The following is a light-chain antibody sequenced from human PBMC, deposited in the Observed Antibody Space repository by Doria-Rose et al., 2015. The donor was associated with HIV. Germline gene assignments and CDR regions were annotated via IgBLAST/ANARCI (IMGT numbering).Light chain of an antibody. V-gene: IGKV1-27*01. CDR3: QKYTSAPLT. CDR1: QGISIY. CDR2: EAS. J-gene: IGKJ4*01. Sequence: DIQVTQSPSSLSASIGDRVTITCRASQGISIYLAWYQQKPGKVPKLLIYEASTLQSGVPSRFGGSGSGTHFTLTISSLQPEDVATYYCQKYTSAPLTFGGGTKVEIK.